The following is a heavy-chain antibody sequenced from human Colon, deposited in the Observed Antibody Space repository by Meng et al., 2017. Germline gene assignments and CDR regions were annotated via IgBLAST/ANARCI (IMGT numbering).Heavy chain of an antibody. J-gene: IGHJ4*02. Sequence: GTEVKTPGASVKVSCKASRYTFSDCYIHWVRQAPGQGLEWMGWIVPNSGDTNYAQKFQGRVTMTRDTSISTTYMELSRLTSDDTAVYYCARSTPSLDYWGQGTLVTVSS. V-gene: IGHV1-2*02. D-gene: IGHD2-15*01. CDR1: RYTFSDCY. CDR2: IVPNSGDT. CDR3: ARSTPSLDY.